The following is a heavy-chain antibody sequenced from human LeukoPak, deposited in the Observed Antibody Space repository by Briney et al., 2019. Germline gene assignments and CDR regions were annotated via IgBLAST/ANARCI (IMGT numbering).Heavy chain of an antibody. CDR3: ARQGGYDSSGYYYVAYLDY. Sequence: SGTLSLTCAVSGGSISSSNWWSWVRQPPGKGLEWIGEIYHSGSTNYNPSLKSRVTISVDTSKNQFSLKLSSVTAADTAVYYCARQGGYDSSGYYYVAYLDYWGQGTLVTVSS. J-gene: IGHJ4*02. CDR2: IYHSGST. D-gene: IGHD3-22*01. CDR1: GGSISSSNW. V-gene: IGHV4-4*02.